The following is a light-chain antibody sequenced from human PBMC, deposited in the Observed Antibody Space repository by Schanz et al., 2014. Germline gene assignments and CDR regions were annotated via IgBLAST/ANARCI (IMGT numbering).Light chain of an antibody. CDR2: EVS. CDR1: SSDVGSYNR. CDR3: SSYTSSSTPV. J-gene: IGLJ3*02. Sequence: QSALTQPPSVSGSPGQSVTISCTGTSSDVGSYNRVSWYQQPPGTAPKLMIYEVSNRPSGVPDRFSGSKSGNTASLTISGLQAEDEADYYCSSYTSSSTPVFAGGTKLTVL. V-gene: IGLV2-18*02.